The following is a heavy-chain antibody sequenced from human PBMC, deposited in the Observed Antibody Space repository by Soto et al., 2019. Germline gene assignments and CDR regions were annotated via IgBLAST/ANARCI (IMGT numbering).Heavy chain of an antibody. J-gene: IGHJ4*02. V-gene: IGHV4-31*03. Sequence: SETLSLTCTVSGGSISSGGYYWSWIRQHPGKGLEWIGYIYYSGSTYYNPSLKSRVTISVDTSKNQFSLKLSSVTAADTAVYYCERGNYYYGDYDYWSQGTLVTVSS. D-gene: IGHD4-17*01. CDR1: GGSISSGGYY. CDR2: IYYSGST. CDR3: ERGNYYYGDYDY.